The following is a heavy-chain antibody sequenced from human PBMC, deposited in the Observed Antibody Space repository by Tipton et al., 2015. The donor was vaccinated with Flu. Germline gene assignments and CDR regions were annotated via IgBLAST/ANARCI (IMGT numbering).Heavy chain of an antibody. V-gene: IGHV1-18*01. CDR1: GYTLTSYG. Sequence: QLVQSGAEVKKPGASVKVSCKASGYTLTSYGISWVRQAPGQGLEWMGWISAYNGNTNYAQKLQGRVTMTTDTSTSTAYMELRSLRSDDTAVYYCAREAKWELAPVSYYYGMDVWGQGTTVTVSS. J-gene: IGHJ6*02. CDR2: ISAYNGNT. CDR3: AREAKWELAPVSYYYGMDV. D-gene: IGHD1-26*01.